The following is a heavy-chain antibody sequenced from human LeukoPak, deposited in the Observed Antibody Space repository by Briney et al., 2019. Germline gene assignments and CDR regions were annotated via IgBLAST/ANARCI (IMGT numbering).Heavy chain of an antibody. J-gene: IGHJ4*02. Sequence: GGSLILSCAASGITVSSNFMNWVRQAPGKGLEWASVIYGGGSTYYADSVKGGFTISRDTSKNTLYLQMNSLRAEDTAIYYCARDYGDYGLDYWGQGTLVTVSS. CDR3: ARDYGDYGLDY. CDR2: IYGGGST. D-gene: IGHD4-17*01. V-gene: IGHV3-66*01. CDR1: GITVSSNF.